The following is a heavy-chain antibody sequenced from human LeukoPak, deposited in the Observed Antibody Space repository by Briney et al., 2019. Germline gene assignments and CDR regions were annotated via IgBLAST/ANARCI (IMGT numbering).Heavy chain of an antibody. CDR3: ARRGYSSGFYYFDY. D-gene: IGHD6-19*01. CDR2: IYYSGST. Sequence: SETLSLTCTVSGVSISSYYWSWIRQPPGKGLECIGYIYYSGSTNYNPSLKSRVTISVDTSENQFSLKLSSVTAADTAVYYCARRGYSSGFYYFDYWGQGTLVTVSS. J-gene: IGHJ4*02. CDR1: GVSISSYY. V-gene: IGHV4-59*08.